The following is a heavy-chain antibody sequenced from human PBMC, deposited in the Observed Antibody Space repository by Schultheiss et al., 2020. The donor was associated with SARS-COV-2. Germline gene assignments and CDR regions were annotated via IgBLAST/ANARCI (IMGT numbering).Heavy chain of an antibody. Sequence: SETLSLTCTVSGGSISSYYWSWIRQPAGKGLEWIGRIYTSGSTNYNPSLKSRVTMSVDTSKNQFSLKLSSVTAADTAVYYCARVSTVVTVGGVPDYWGQGTLVTVSS. V-gene: IGHV4-4*07. D-gene: IGHD4-23*01. J-gene: IGHJ4*02. CDR1: GGSISSYY. CDR2: IYTSGST. CDR3: ARVSTVVTVGGVPDY.